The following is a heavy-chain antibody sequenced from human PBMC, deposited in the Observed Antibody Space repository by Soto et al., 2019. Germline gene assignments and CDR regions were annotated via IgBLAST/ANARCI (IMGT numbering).Heavy chain of an antibody. Sequence: QVQLVQSGAEVKKPGSSVKVSCKASGGTFSSYAISWVRQAPGQGLEWMGGIIPIFGTANYAQKFQGRVTITADESTSTADMELSSLRSEDTAVYYCASGTATMVRGVIGPDYYYYGMDVWGQGTTVTVSS. CDR1: GGTFSSYA. V-gene: IGHV1-69*01. J-gene: IGHJ6*02. CDR2: IIPIFGTA. D-gene: IGHD3-10*01. CDR3: ASGTATMVRGVIGPDYYYYGMDV.